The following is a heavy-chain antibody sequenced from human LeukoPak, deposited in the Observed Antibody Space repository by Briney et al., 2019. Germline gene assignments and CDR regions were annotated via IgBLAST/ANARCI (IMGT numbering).Heavy chain of an antibody. CDR1: GFTFDDYA. Sequence: GGSLRLSCAASGFTFDDYAMHWVRQAPEKGLEWVSGISWNSGSIGYADSMKGRFTISRDNAKNSLYLQMNSLRAEDTALYYCAKARGGGNGLGFDCWGQGTLVTVSS. CDR3: AKARGGGNGLGFDC. D-gene: IGHD4-23*01. V-gene: IGHV3-9*01. J-gene: IGHJ4*02. CDR2: ISWNSGSI.